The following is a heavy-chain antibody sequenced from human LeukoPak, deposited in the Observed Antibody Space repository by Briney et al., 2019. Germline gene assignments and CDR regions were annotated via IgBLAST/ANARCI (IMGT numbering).Heavy chain of an antibody. CDR1: RFTFTTSS. Sequence: GGSLRLSCAASRFTFTTSSMHWVRQAPGKGLEWVALISFDGGKTSYADSVRGRFTISRDNAKNSLYLQMNSLRAEDTAVYYCARVYSSGWYPFDYWGQGTLVTVSS. V-gene: IGHV3-30*04. CDR3: ARVYSSGWYPFDY. J-gene: IGHJ4*02. D-gene: IGHD6-19*01. CDR2: ISFDGGKT.